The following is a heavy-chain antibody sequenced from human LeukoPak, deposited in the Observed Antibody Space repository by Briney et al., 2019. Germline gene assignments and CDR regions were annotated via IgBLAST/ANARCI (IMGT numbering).Heavy chain of an antibody. D-gene: IGHD5-24*01. V-gene: IGHV1-8*01. Sequence: ASVKVSCKASGYTFTSYDINWVRQATGQGLEWMGWMNPNSGNTGYAQKFQGRITMTRDTSISTAYMELSSLRSEDTAVYYCAGHDGYNVPFDYWGQGTLVTVSS. CDR3: AGHDGYNVPFDY. J-gene: IGHJ4*02. CDR1: GYTFTSYD. CDR2: MNPNSGNT.